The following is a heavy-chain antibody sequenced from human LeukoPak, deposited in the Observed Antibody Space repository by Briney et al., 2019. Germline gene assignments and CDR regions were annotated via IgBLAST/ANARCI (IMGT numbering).Heavy chain of an antibody. CDR1: GYTFTGYY. V-gene: IGHV1-2*02. Sequence: ASVKVSCKASGYTFTGYYMHWVRQAPGQGLEWMGWINPNSGGTNYAQKFQGRFTMTRDKCISTAYLELSRLRSDDTAVYYCARVTYYYYYMDVWGKGTTVTVSS. J-gene: IGHJ6*03. CDR2: INPNSGGT. CDR3: ARVTYYYYYMDV.